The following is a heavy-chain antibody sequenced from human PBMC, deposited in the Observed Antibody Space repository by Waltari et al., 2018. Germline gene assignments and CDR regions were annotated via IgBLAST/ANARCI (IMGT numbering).Heavy chain of an antibody. CDR1: GGSISSYY. CDR2: IYYSGST. V-gene: IGHV4-59*01. CDR3: ARGVEVYYYGSGSYYNNYYFDY. D-gene: IGHD3-10*01. Sequence: QVQLQESGPGLVKPSETLSLTCTVSGGSISSYYWSWIRQPPGKGLEWIGYIYYSGSTNYNTSLKSRVTISVDTSKNQFSLKLSSVTAADTAVYYCARGVEVYYYGSGSYYNNYYFDYWGQGTLVTVSS. J-gene: IGHJ4*02.